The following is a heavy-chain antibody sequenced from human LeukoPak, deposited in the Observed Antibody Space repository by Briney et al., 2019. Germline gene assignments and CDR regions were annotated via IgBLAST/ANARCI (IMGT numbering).Heavy chain of an antibody. V-gene: IGHV1-2*02. Sequence: ASVKVSCKASGYTFTGYYMHWVRQAPGQGLEWMGWINPSSGGTNYAQKFQGRVTMTRDTSISTAYMELSRLRSDDTAVYYCARGQVRGVTLAPLDYWGQGTLVTVSS. CDR1: GYTFTGYY. CDR3: ARGQVRGVTLAPLDY. CDR2: INPSSGGT. D-gene: IGHD3-10*01. J-gene: IGHJ4*02.